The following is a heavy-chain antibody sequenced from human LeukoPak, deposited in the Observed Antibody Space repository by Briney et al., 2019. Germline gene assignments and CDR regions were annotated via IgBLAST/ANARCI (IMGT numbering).Heavy chain of an antibody. CDR3: ARETIAAAGKAFDP. CDR1: GFTFISYS. J-gene: IGHJ5*02. Sequence: GGSLRLSCAASGFTFISYSMNWVRQAPGKGLEWGSSISSSSSYIYYADSVKGRFTISRDNAKNSLYLQMNRLRAEDTAVYYCARETIAAAGKAFDPWGQGTLVTVSS. V-gene: IGHV3-21*01. D-gene: IGHD6-13*01. CDR2: ISSSSSYI.